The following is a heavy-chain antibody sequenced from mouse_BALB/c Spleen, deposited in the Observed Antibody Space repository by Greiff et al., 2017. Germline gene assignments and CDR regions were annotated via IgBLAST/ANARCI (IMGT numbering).Heavy chain of an antibody. CDR1: GYTFTDYY. J-gene: IGHJ2*01. CDR2: IYPGSGNT. CDR3: ARDYGNSYFDY. V-gene: IGHV1-77*01. Sequence: QVQLQQSGAELARPGASVKLSCKASGYTFTDYYINWVKQRTGQGLEWIGEIYPGSGNTYYNEKFKGKATLTADKSSSTAYMQLSSLTSEDSAVYFCARDYGNSYFDYWGQGTTLTVSA. D-gene: IGHD2-1*01.